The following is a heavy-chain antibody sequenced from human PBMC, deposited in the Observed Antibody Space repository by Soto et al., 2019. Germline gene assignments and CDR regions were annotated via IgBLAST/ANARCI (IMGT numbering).Heavy chain of an antibody. J-gene: IGHJ4*02. Sequence: EVQLVESGGGLVQPGGSLRLSCAASGFTFSDYYMEWVRQLPGKGLEWVCRTRNKANSYTTEYAPSVKGRFTISRHDSEDSMYLQMNSLKTEDTAVYYCARDTGGSYYFWGQGALVTVSS. CDR2: TRNKANSYTT. D-gene: IGHD1-26*01. V-gene: IGHV3-72*01. CDR1: GFTFSDYY. CDR3: ARDTGGSYYF.